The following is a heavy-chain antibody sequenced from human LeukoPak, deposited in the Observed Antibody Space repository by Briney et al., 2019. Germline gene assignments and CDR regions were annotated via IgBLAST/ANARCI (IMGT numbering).Heavy chain of an antibody. CDR1: GGPISSYY. V-gene: IGHV4-59*08. J-gene: IGHJ4*02. CDR2: IYYTGNT. D-gene: IGHD1-26*01. CDR3: ARLGGATSPFGY. Sequence: ASETLSLTCTVSGGPISSYYWSWIRQPPGKGLEWIGYIYYTGNTNYNPSLKSRVTISVDTSKNQFSLNLSSVTAADTAIYYCARLGGATSPFGYWGQGTLVTVSS.